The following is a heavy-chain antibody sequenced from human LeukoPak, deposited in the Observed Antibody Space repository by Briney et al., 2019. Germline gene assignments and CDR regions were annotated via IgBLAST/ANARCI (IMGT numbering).Heavy chain of an antibody. V-gene: IGHV4-39*01. CDR3: ARRRYSSSWYRIDDAFDI. CDR2: IYYSGST. J-gene: IGHJ3*02. D-gene: IGHD6-13*01. Sequence: SETLSLTCTVSGGSISSSSYYWGWIRQPPGKGLEWIGSIYYSGSTYYNPSLKSRVTISVDASKNQFSLKLSSVTAADTAVYYCARRRYSSSWYRIDDAFDIWGQGTMVTVSS. CDR1: GGSISSSSYY.